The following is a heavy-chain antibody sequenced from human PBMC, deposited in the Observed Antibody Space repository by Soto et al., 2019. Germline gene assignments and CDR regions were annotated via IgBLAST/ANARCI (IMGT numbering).Heavy chain of an antibody. D-gene: IGHD3-10*01. CDR2: IYYSGNT. Sequence: QVQLQESGPGLVKPSQTLSLTCAVSGGSISSGGYYWSWIRQHPGKGLEWIGYIYYSGNTDYNPSLKSRVIISVDTSKNQFSLKLSSVTAADTAVYYCARDRPGAYSNHWYGEYYFDYWGQGTLVIVSS. CDR3: ARDRPGAYSNHWYGEYYFDY. V-gene: IGHV4-31*11. CDR1: GGSISSGGYY. J-gene: IGHJ4*02.